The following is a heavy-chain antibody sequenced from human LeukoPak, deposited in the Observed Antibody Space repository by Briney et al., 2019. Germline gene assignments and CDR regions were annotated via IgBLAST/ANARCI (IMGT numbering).Heavy chain of an antibody. CDR1: GFTFSGYA. D-gene: IGHD1-1*01. CDR2: ITAGGDGT. V-gene: IGHV3-23*01. J-gene: IGHJ4*02. CDR3: AKSHASIWNVYDY. Sequence: PGRSLRLSCAASGFTFSGYAMSWVRLAPGKGLDWVSAITAGGDGTYYADSVKGRFTISRDNLKNMVFLQMNSLRAEDTAIYYCAKSHASIWNVYDYWGQGTLVTVSS.